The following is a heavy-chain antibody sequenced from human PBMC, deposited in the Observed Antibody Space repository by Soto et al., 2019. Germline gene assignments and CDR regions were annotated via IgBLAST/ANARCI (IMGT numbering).Heavy chain of an antibody. D-gene: IGHD6-13*01. CDR2: ISSSSSYT. CDR1: GFTFSDYY. Sequence: PGESLRLSCAGSGFTFSDYYMSWIRQAPGKGLEWVSYISSSSSYTNYADSVKGRFTISRDNAKNSLYLQMNSLRAEDTAVYYYARGRTAAADWFYYYGMDVWGQGNTVTVSS. CDR3: ARGRTAAADWFYYYGMDV. V-gene: IGHV3-11*06. J-gene: IGHJ6*02.